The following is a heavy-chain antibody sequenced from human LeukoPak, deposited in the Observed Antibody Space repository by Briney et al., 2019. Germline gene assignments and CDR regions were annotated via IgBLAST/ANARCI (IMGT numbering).Heavy chain of an antibody. D-gene: IGHD4-11*01. CDR1: GYTFTSYH. J-gene: IGHJ4*02. CDR2: INPNSGGT. CDR3: AREVTATLGY. V-gene: IGHV1-2*02. Sequence: ASVKVSCKASGYTFTSYHMHWMRQAPGQGLEWMGWINPNSGGTNYAQKFHGRVTMTGDTSISTAYMELSRLRSDDTAVYYCAREVTATLGYWGQGTLVTVSS.